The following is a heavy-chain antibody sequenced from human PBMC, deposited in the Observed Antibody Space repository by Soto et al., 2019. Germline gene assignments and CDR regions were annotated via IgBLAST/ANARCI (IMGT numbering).Heavy chain of an antibody. J-gene: IGHJ6*04. CDR3: TTNSVTDFYYYGMEG. Sequence: EVQLVESGGGLVKPGGSLRLSCEGSGFTFSNGWMTWVRQAPGKGLEWVGRIKTNIDGGRIDYAAPVKGRFTISRDDSKNPLYRQMTSLKTEDTGVYYCTTNSVTDFYYYGMEGWGVGNTVTVSS. V-gene: IGHV3-15*01. CDR2: IKTNIDGGRI. CDR1: GFTFSNGW.